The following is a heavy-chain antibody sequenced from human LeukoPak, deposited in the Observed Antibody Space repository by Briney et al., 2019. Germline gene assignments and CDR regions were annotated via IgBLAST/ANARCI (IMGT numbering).Heavy chain of an antibody. V-gene: IGHV3-74*01. J-gene: IGHJ4*02. Sequence: GSLRLSCAASGFTFSSFTMTWVRQAPGKGLEWVSRINSDGSSTSYADSVKGRFTISRDNSKNTLYLQMNSLRAEDTAVYYCANLYYDFWRANHPFDYWGQGTLVTVSS. CDR3: ANLYYDFWRANHPFDY. CDR1: GFTFSSFT. CDR2: INSDGSST. D-gene: IGHD3-3*01.